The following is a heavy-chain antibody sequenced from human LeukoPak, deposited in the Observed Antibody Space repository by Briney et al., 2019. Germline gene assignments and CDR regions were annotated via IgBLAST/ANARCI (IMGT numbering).Heavy chain of an antibody. V-gene: IGHV3-21*01. J-gene: IGHJ4*02. D-gene: IGHD3-22*01. CDR2: ISSSSSYI. Sequence: GGSLRLSCAASGFTFSSYSMNWVRQAPEKGLEWVSSISSSSSYIYYADSVKGRFTISRDNAKNSLYLQMNSLRAEDTAVYYCAREFDSSGYYPGENSFDYRGQGTLVTVSS. CDR3: AREFDSSGYYPGENSFDY. CDR1: GFTFSSYS.